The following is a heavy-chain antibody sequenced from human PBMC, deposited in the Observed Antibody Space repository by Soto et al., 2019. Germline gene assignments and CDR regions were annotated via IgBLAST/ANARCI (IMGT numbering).Heavy chain of an antibody. V-gene: IGHV3-7*01. Sequence: EVQLVESGGGLVQPGGSLRLSCAASGFTFSSYWMSWVRQAPGKGLEWVANIKQDGSEKYYVDSVKGRFTISRDNAKNSLYLQMNSLRAEDTAVYYCARDRGGDYGWYFDYWGQGTLVTVSS. D-gene: IGHD4-17*01. CDR2: IKQDGSEK. J-gene: IGHJ4*02. CDR1: GFTFSSYW. CDR3: ARDRGGDYGWYFDY.